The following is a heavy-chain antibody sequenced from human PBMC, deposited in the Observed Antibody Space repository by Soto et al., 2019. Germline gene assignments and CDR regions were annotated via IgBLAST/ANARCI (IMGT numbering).Heavy chain of an antibody. CDR1: GFRFSDYG. CDR3: ARGGRSGSSGYYNPSFDY. D-gene: IGHD3-22*01. Sequence: QVQLVQTGGGAVLPGRSLSLSCAASGFRFSDYGMHWVRQAPGKGLEWVAVISFDGNNKYYADSVKGRFTISRDNSKNTLYLQMEGLRVEDTAVYYCARGGRSGSSGYYNPSFDYWSQGTLVSVSS. CDR2: ISFDGNNK. V-gene: IGHV3-30*03. J-gene: IGHJ4*02.